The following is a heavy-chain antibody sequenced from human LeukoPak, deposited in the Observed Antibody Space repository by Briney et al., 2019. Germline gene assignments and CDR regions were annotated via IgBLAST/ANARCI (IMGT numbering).Heavy chain of an antibody. CDR2: IYYSGNT. CDR3: ARLGSYGFAPFYRKSAYYFDY. V-gene: IGHV4-39*01. CDR1: GGSISSSTYY. D-gene: IGHD5-18*01. J-gene: IGHJ4*02. Sequence: SETLSLTCTVSGGSISSSTYYWGWIRQPPGKGLEWIGNIYYSGNTYYNPSLKSRVTISVDTSKNQFSLKLSSVTAADTAVYYCARLGSYGFAPFYRKSAYYFDYWGQGTLVTVSS.